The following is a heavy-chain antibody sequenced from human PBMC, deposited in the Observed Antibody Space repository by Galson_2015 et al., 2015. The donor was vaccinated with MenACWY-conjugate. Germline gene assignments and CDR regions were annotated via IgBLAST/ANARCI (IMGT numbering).Heavy chain of an antibody. CDR1: GGSVSSSNYY. D-gene: IGHD6-19*01. V-gene: IGHV4-39*07. Sequence: LSLTCTVSGGSVSSSNYYWGWIRQPPGKGLEWIGTIYYSGKTSDNPSLKSRVTVSVDTSKNQFSLKLSSMTAADTAVYYCARGQQWLVLIDSWGQGTLVTVSS. CDR2: IYYSGKT. CDR3: ARGQQWLVLIDS. J-gene: IGHJ4*02.